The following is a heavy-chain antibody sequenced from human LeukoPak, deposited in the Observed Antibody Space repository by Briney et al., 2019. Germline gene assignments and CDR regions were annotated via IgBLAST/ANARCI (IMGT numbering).Heavy chain of an antibody. CDR1: GFTFSSYA. D-gene: IGHD5-18*01. V-gene: IGHV3-21*01. CDR3: ARRGYTYGYDY. CDR2: ITRSSGNM. J-gene: IGHJ4*02. Sequence: PGGSLRLSCAASGFTFSSYAMNWVRQASGKGLEWVSSITRSSGNMYYADSVKGRFTISRDNAKNSLYLQMNSLRAEDTAVYYCARRGYTYGYDYWGQGTLVTVSS.